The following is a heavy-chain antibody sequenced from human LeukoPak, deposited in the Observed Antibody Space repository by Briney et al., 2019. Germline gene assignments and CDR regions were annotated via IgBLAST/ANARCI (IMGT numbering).Heavy chain of an antibody. Sequence: KPSETLSLNCTVSGGSISSSSYYWGWIRQPPGKGLGWVGSIYYSGSTYYNPSLKSRVTISVDTSKNQFSLKLSSVTAADTAVYYCARFVDTAMAYYFDYWGQGTLVTVSS. D-gene: IGHD5-18*01. V-gene: IGHV4-39*01. CDR2: IYYSGST. CDR3: ARFVDTAMAYYFDY. J-gene: IGHJ4*02. CDR1: GGSISSSSYY.